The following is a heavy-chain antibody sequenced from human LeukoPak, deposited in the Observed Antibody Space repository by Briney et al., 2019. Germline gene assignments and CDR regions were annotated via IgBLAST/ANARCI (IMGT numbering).Heavy chain of an antibody. J-gene: IGHJ4*02. Sequence: GGSLRLSCAVSGFTVSSNYMSWVRQAPGKGLEWVSVLSSGGDAHYADSVKGRLTTSRDNSKNTLYLQMNSLRADDTAVYHCARDPGYGLGTEYEGYWGQGTLVTVSS. V-gene: IGHV3-53*01. CDR3: ARDPGYGLGTEYEGY. D-gene: IGHD3-10*01. CDR2: LSSGGDA. CDR1: GFTVSSNY.